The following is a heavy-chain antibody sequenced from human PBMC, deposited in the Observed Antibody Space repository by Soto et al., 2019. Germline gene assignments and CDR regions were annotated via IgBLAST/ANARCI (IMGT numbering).Heavy chain of an antibody. J-gene: IGHJ6*02. CDR1: GGSFTYT. CDR3: ARLHSHGTYGMDV. CDR2: IIPIFGTT. D-gene: IGHD5-18*01. Sequence: SVKVSCKASGGSFTYTLSWVRQSPGQGLEWMGGIIPIFGTTNYAQKFQGRVTITADESTKTAYMELSTLRSEDTAVYYCARLHSHGTYGMDVWGQGTTVTVSS. V-gene: IGHV1-69*13.